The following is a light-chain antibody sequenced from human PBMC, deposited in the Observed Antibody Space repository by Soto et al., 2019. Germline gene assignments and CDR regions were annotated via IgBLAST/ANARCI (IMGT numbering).Light chain of an antibody. CDR2: KAS. Sequence: DIQMTQSPSTLSASAGDRITITCRASQSVGIWLAWYQQKPGKAPNLLIYKASTLETGVPSRFSGSGSGTAFTLTISSLQPDDFATYYCQQYNSYPKNFGQGTKVESK. CDR3: QQYNSYPKN. J-gene: IGKJ2*01. V-gene: IGKV1-5*03. CDR1: QSVGIW.